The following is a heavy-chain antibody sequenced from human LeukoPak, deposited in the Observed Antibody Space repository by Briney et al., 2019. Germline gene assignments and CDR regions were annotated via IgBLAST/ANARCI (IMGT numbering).Heavy chain of an antibody. D-gene: IGHD3-3*01. CDR1: GFTVSSNY. Sequence: GGSLRLSCAASGFTVSSNYMSWVRQAPGKGLVWVSRINSDGSSTSYADSVKGRFTISRDNAKNTLYLQMNSLRAEDTAVYYCFLAAGAFDIWGQGTMVTVSS. CDR3: FLAAGAFDI. V-gene: IGHV3-74*01. CDR2: INSDGSST. J-gene: IGHJ3*02.